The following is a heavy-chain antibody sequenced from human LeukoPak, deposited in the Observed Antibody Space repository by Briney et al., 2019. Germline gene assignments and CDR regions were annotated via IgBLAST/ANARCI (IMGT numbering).Heavy chain of an antibody. Sequence: GASVKVSCKASGYTLTSYGISWVRQAPGQGLEWMGWISAYNGNTNYAQKLQGRVTMTTDTSTSTAYMELRNLRSDDTAVYYCARDRGYCSSTSCYTSWFDPWGQGTLVTVSS. J-gene: IGHJ5*02. CDR3: ARDRGYCSSTSCYTSWFDP. D-gene: IGHD2-2*02. CDR1: GYTLTSYG. CDR2: ISAYNGNT. V-gene: IGHV1-18*01.